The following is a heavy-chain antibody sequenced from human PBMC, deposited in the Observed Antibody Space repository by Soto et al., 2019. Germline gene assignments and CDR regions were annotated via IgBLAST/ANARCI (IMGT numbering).Heavy chain of an antibody. CDR1: GFTFSSYA. V-gene: IGHV3-23*01. J-gene: IGHJ4*02. Sequence: DVQLLESGGGLVQPEGSLRLSCAASGFTFSSYAMGWVRQGPGKGLEWVAGVSIGGSTHYSDSVRGRFTISRDNSKNTLSLQMNSLTAEDTAVCFCAKRRGAGGHFDYRGQGALVTVSS. CDR3: AKRRGAGGHFDY. D-gene: IGHD2-15*01. CDR2: VSIGGST.